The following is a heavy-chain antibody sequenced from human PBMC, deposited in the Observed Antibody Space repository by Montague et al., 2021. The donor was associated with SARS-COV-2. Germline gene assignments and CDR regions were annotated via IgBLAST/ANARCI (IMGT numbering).Heavy chain of an antibody. D-gene: IGHD3-10*01. J-gene: IGHJ4*02. CDR2: IYWNDDK. CDR3: AHRLPGFQWFGEDTFDY. Sequence: PALVKPTQTLTLTCTFSGFSLSTSGVGVGWTRQPPGKALEWLALIYWNDDKRYSPSLKSRLTITKDTSKNQVVLTMTNMDPVDTATYYRAHRLPGFQWFGEDTFDYWGQGTLVTVSS. V-gene: IGHV2-5*01. CDR1: GFSLSTSGVG.